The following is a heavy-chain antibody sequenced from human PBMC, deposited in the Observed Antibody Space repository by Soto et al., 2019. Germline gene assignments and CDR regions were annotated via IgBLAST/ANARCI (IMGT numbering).Heavy chain of an antibody. Sequence: QVQLVQSGAEVKKPGSSVKVSCKASGGTFSTYPINWVRQAPGKGLEYMGGIIPKFGTTNYAQKFRGTVTITADDSTSTAYMELTNLRSEDTAVYYCARGASNSTCWYIWFDPWGQGTLVTVSS. CDR2: IIPKFGTT. CDR3: ARGASNSTCWYIWFDP. V-gene: IGHV1-69*01. J-gene: IGHJ5*02. D-gene: IGHD6-19*01. CDR1: GGTFSTYP.